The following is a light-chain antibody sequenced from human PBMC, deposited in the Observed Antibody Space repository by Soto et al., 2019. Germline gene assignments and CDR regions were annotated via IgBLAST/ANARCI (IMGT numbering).Light chain of an antibody. Sequence: QSALTQPASVSGSPGQSITISCTGTSSDVGGYKYVSWYQQHPGKAPKLMIYDVSNRPSGVSNRFSGSKSGNTASLTISGLQAEDEADYYCSSYTSSSTNVVFGGGTNVTVL. CDR1: SSDVGGYKY. V-gene: IGLV2-14*01. CDR2: DVS. CDR3: SSYTSSSTNVV. J-gene: IGLJ2*01.